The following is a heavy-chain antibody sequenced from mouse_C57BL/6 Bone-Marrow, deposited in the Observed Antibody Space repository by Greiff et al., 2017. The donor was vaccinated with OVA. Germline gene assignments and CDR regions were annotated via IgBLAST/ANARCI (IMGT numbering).Heavy chain of an antibody. J-gene: IGHJ4*01. CDR3: ARKNYSNLYYAMDY. V-gene: IGHV1-64*01. CDR1: GYTFTSYW. CDR2: IHPNSGST. Sequence: QVQLQQPGAELVKPGASVKLSCKASGYTFTSYWMHWVKQRPGQGLEWIGMIHPNSGSTNYNEKFKSKATLTVDKSSSTAYMQLSSLTSEDSAVDYCARKNYSNLYYAMDYWGQGTSVTVSS. D-gene: IGHD2-5*01.